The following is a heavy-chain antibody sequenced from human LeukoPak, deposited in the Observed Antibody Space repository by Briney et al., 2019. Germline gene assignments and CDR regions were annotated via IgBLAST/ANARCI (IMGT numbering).Heavy chain of an antibody. CDR1: GYSISSGYH. D-gene: IGHD2-8*01. CDR2: IYHSGST. Sequence: SETLSLTCAVSGYSISSGYHWGWIRQPPGKGLEWIGSIYHSGSTDYNPSLKSRVTISVDTSKNQFSLKLSSVTAADTAVYYCARGLYLFKYYFDYWGQGTLVTVSS. J-gene: IGHJ4*02. CDR3: ARGLYLFKYYFDY. V-gene: IGHV4-38-2*01.